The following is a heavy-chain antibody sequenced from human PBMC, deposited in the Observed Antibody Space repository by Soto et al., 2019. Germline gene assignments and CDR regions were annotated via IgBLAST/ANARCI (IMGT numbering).Heavy chain of an antibody. D-gene: IGHD3-10*01. CDR3: GRDWGGYYYEY. V-gene: IGHV4-31*03. Sequence: SETLSLTCTVSGGPISSGGYYWSWIRQHPGKGLEWIGYIYYSGSTYYNPSLKSRVTISVDTSKNQFSLKLSSVTAADTAVYYCGRDWGGYYYEYWGQGTLVTVSS. CDR2: IYYSGST. J-gene: IGHJ4*02. CDR1: GGPISSGGYY.